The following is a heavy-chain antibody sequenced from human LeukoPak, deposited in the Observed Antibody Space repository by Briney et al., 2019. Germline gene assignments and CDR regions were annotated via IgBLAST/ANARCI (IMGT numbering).Heavy chain of an antibody. J-gene: IGHJ4*02. Sequence: GASVKVSCKASGYTFTSYGISWVRQAPGQGLEWMGWINPNSGGTNYAQKFQGRVTMTRDTSISTAYMELSRLRSDDTAVYYCAATPPDGYDYVWGSYLLDYWGQGTLVTVSS. CDR3: AATPPDGYDYVWGSYLLDY. CDR2: INPNSGGT. D-gene: IGHD3-16*02. V-gene: IGHV1-2*02. CDR1: GYTFTSYG.